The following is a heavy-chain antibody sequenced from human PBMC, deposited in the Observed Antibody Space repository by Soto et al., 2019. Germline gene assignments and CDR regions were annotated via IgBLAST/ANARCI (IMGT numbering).Heavy chain of an antibody. V-gene: IGHV4-34*01. CDR2: IKPSGNT. CDR1: GGSFSGYY. CDR3: ASTSVYGSGGSYQEIDY. Sequence: SETLSLTCAVYGGSFSGYYWSWIRQPPRTRLEWIGEIKPSGNTNYNPSLKSRVTISVDTSTHQLSLKLNSVTAADTAAYCGASTSVYGSGGSYQEIDYWGQGTMVTVSS. J-gene: IGHJ4*02. D-gene: IGHD2-15*01.